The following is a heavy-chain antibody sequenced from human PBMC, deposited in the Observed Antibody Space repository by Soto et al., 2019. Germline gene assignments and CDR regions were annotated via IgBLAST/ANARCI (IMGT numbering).Heavy chain of an antibody. CDR1: GDSISRYY. CDR3: ARDQGGEFLKGSGMDV. V-gene: IGHV4-59*01. J-gene: IGHJ6*02. D-gene: IGHD3-10*01. Sequence: PSETLSLTCTVSGDSISRYYWSWIRLSPGKGLEWIGYIYYSGETNYNPSVKSRVTISVDRTKNQFSLKLSSVTAADTAVYYCARDQGGEFLKGSGMDVWGQGTKVTVSS. CDR2: IYYSGET.